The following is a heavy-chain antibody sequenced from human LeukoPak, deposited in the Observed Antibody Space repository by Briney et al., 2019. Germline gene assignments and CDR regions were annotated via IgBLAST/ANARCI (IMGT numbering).Heavy chain of an antibody. CDR3: ARVGGLWFGELLLGY. Sequence: ASVKVSCKASGYTFTGYGISWVRQAPGQGLEWMGWISAYNGNTNYAQKLQGRVTMTTDTSTSTAYMELRSLRSDDTAVYYCARVGGLWFGELLLGYWGQGTLVTVSS. V-gene: IGHV1-18*01. CDR1: GYTFTGYG. J-gene: IGHJ4*02. D-gene: IGHD3-10*01. CDR2: ISAYNGNT.